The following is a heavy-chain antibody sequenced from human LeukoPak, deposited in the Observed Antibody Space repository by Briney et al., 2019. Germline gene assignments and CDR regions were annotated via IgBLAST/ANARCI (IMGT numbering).Heavy chain of an antibody. D-gene: IGHD2-2*01. V-gene: IGHV3-33*06. CDR2: IWYDGSNK. J-gene: IGHJ4*02. CDR3: AKTSSTSCYSCVFDY. CDR1: GFTFSSYG. Sequence: GGSLRLSCAASGFTFSSYGMHWVRQAPGKGLEWVAVIWYDGSNKYYADSVKGRFTISRDNSKNTLYLQMNSLRAEGTAIYYCAKTSSTSCYSCVFDYWGQGTLVTVSS.